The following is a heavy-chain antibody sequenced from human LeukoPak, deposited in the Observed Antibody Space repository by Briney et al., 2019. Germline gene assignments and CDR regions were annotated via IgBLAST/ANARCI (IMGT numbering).Heavy chain of an antibody. J-gene: IGHJ4*02. D-gene: IGHD3-22*01. V-gene: IGHV3-7*03. CDR1: GFTFSSYW. Sequence: GGSLRLSCAASGFTFSSYWMSWVRQAPGKGLEWVANIKQDGSEKYYVDSVKGRFTISRDNAKNSLYLQMNSLRAEDTALYYCAKDEKYYYDSSGYYGEVFDYWGRGTLVTVSS. CDR2: IKQDGSEK. CDR3: AKDEKYYYDSSGYYGEVFDY.